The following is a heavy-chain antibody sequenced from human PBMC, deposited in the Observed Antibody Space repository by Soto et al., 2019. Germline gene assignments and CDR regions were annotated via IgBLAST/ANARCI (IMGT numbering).Heavy chain of an antibody. J-gene: IGHJ3*02. Sequence: EVQLVESGGGLVQPGGSLRLSCAASGFTFSSYWMSWVRQAPGKGLEWVANIKQDGSEKYYVDSVKGRFTISRDNAKNSLYLQMNSLSAEDTAVYYCARGGSGRYRGIDAFDIWGQGTMVTVSS. CDR2: IKQDGSEK. D-gene: IGHD1-26*01. CDR3: ARGGSGRYRGIDAFDI. CDR1: GFTFSSYW. V-gene: IGHV3-7*01.